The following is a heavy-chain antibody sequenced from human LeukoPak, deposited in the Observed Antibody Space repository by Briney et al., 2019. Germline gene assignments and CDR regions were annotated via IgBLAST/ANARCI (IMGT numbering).Heavy chain of an antibody. Sequence: SSETLSLTCTVSGGSISSYYWSWIRQPPGKGLEWIGYIYYSGSTNYNPSLKSRVTISVDTSKNQFSLKLSSVTAADTAVYYCARVRRDFWSGYFDYWGQGTLVTVSS. V-gene: IGHV4-59*01. CDR2: IYYSGST. CDR1: GGSISSYY. CDR3: ARVRRDFWSGYFDY. J-gene: IGHJ4*02. D-gene: IGHD3-3*01.